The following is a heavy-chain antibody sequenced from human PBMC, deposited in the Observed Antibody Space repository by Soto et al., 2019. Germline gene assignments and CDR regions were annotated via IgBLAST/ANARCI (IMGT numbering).Heavy chain of an antibody. V-gene: IGHV3-23*01. D-gene: IGHD1-1*01. CDR2: ISGSGNQI. CDR1: GFTFDDYA. Sequence: EVQLSQSGGGLVRPGGSLRLSCAGSGFTFDDYAINWVRQAPGKGLAWVSGISGSGNQIDYTDSVEGRFIISRDDSKNTVFLQMNGLSAEDTAVYFCAKNQDWNRPDPGAFDVWGQGTTVTV. J-gene: IGHJ3*01. CDR3: AKNQDWNRPDPGAFDV.